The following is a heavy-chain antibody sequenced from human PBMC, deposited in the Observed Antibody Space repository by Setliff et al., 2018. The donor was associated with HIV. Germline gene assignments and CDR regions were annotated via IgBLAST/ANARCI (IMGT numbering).Heavy chain of an antibody. D-gene: IGHD2-2*01. CDR1: GVSISSSSDY. V-gene: IGHV4-39*07. J-gene: IGHJ4*02. CDR2: IHYTGRD. CDR3: ARVMGYSTMWYVEMWAFDL. Sequence: KPSETLSLTCTVSGVSISSSSDYWGWVRQPPGMGLEWIGSIHYTGRDYYNPSFKSRAAMSMDTSTNQFFLKLTSLTVADTAKYYCARVMGYSTMWYVEMWAFDLWGQGMAVTVSS.